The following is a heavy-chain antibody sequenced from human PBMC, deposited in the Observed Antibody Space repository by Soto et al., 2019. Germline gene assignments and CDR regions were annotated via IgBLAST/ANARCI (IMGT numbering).Heavy chain of an antibody. CDR3: ARDREREQLGYYGVDV. J-gene: IGHJ6*02. CDR1: GLRFMNYA. V-gene: IGHV3-30-3*01. Sequence: TRGSSGEPPGLRFMNYAMQGVPQAPGKGLEWVSVISYDGSHKYYAESVTGRFTISRDNSKNTLYLQMNSLRPDDTALYFCARDREREQLGYYGVDVWGQGTTVTVSS. CDR2: ISYDGSHK. D-gene: IGHD6-13*01.